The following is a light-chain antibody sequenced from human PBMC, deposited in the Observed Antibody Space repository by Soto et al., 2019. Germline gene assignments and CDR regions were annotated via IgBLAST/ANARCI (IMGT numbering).Light chain of an antibody. Sequence: VLTQPPSASGSPGQSVTISCTGTSSDVGGYNYVSWYQQHPGKAPKLMIYEVSKRPSGVPDRFSGSKSGNTASLTVSGLQAEDEADYYCSSYAGSNNLIVFGGGTKLTVL. CDR2: EVS. J-gene: IGLJ2*01. CDR3: SSYAGSNNLIV. CDR1: SSDVGGYNY. V-gene: IGLV2-8*01.